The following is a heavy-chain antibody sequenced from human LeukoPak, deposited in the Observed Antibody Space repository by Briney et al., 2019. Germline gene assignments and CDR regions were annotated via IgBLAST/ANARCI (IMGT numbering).Heavy chain of an antibody. V-gene: IGHV3-23*01. J-gene: IGHJ4*02. CDR1: GITFSSYA. D-gene: IGHD3-22*01. CDR2: ISGSGGST. CDR3: AKESPYYYDSSGYYAFFDY. Sequence: GGSLRLSCAASGITFSSYAMSWVRQAPGKGLEWVSAISGSGGSTYYADSVKGRFTISRDNSKNTLYLQMNSLRAEDTAVYYCAKESPYYYDSSGYYAFFDYWGQGTLVTVSS.